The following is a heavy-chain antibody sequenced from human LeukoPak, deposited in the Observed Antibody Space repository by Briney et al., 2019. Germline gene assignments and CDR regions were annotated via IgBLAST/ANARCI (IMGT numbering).Heavy chain of an antibody. V-gene: IGHV4-39*07. Sequence: SSETLSLTCTVSGGSISSSSYYWGWIRQPPGKGLEWIGSIYYSGSTYYNPSLKSRVTISVDTSKNQFSLKLSSVTAADTAVYYCARGGEPMVRGVIIPAENWFDPWGQGTLVTVSS. CDR2: IYYSGST. CDR1: GGSISSSSYY. D-gene: IGHD3-10*01. J-gene: IGHJ5*02. CDR3: ARGGEPMVRGVIIPAENWFDP.